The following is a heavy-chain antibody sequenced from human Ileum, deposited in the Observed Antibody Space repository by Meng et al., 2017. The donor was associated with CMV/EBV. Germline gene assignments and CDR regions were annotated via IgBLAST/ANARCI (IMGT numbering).Heavy chain of an antibody. J-gene: IGHJ4*02. CDR1: EFTLSSYW. CDR2: INPDGSYI. Sequence: ASEFTLSSYWMHWVRQAPGKGLVWVSRINPDGSYITYADSVKGRFTISRDNAKNTLYLQMNSLRAEDTAVYYCARWNTDYGDHLSDYWGQGALVTVSS. D-gene: IGHD4-17*01. CDR3: ARWNTDYGDHLSDY. V-gene: IGHV3-74*03.